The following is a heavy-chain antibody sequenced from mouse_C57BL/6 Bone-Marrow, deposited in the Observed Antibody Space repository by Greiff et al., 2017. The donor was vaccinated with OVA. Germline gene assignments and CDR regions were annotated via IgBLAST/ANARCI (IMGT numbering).Heavy chain of an antibody. CDR3: ARGGTSPFAY. CDR2: INPSTGGT. D-gene: IGHD4-1*01. V-gene: IGHV1-42*01. Sequence: VQLQQSGPERVKPGASVKISCKASGSSFTGYYMNWVKQSPEKSLEWIGEINPSTGGTTYNQKFKAKATLTVDKSSSTAYMQLKSLTSEDSAVYYCARGGTSPFAYWGQGTLVTVSA. CDR1: GSSFTGYY. J-gene: IGHJ3*01.